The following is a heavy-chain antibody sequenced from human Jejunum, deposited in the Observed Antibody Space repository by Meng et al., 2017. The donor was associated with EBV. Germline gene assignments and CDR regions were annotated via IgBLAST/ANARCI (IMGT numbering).Heavy chain of an antibody. V-gene: IGHV3-21*02. J-gene: IGHJ4*02. CDR2: ISSGSSFI. Sequence: EVALVESGGGLVNPGGSLRLCCSASGFTFSSYSMNWVRQAPGKGLEWVSYISSGSSFIYYADSVKGRFTISRDDAKNSLSLQMNNLGADDTAVYYCVRDSSFNVHWGQGTLVTVSS. CDR3: VRDSSFNVH. D-gene: IGHD3-16*02. CDR1: GFTFSSYS.